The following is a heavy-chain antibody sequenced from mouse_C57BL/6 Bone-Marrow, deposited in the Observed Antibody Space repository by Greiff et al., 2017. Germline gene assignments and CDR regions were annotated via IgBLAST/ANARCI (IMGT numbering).Heavy chain of an antibody. CDR1: GFTFSDYY. J-gene: IGHJ1*03. CDR3: ARGYYGSSRYWYFDV. Sequence: EVQLVESEGGLVQPGSSMKLSCTASGFTFSDYYMAWVRQVPEKGLEWVANINYDGSSTYYLDSLKSRFIISRDNAKNILYLQMSSLKSEDTATYYCARGYYGSSRYWYFDVWGTGTTVTVSS. V-gene: IGHV5-16*01. D-gene: IGHD1-1*01. CDR2: INYDGSST.